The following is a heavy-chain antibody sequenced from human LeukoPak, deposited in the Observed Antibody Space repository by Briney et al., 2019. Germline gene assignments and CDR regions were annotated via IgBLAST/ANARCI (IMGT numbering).Heavy chain of an antibody. Sequence: GGSLRLSCAASGFTFSSYAIHWVRQAPGKGLEWVAVISDDGSNKYYADPVKGRFTISRDNSKNTLYLQMNSLRAEDTAVYYCARERIAATGTGWFDPWGQGTLVTVSS. D-gene: IGHD6-13*01. CDR1: GFTFSSYA. J-gene: IGHJ5*02. CDR3: ARERIAATGTGWFDP. V-gene: IGHV3-30*04. CDR2: ISDDGSNK.